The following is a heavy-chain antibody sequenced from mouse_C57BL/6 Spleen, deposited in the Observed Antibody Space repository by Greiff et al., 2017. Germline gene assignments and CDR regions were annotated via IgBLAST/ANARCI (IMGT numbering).Heavy chain of an antibody. CDR2: IHPNSGST. CDR1: GYTFTSYW. CDR3: ARGYYYGSSEAMDY. V-gene: IGHV1-64*01. D-gene: IGHD1-1*01. Sequence: VQLQQPGAELVKPGASVKLSCKASGYTFTSYWMHWVKQRPGQGLEWIGMIHPNSGSTNYNEKFKSKATLTVDKSSSTAYMQLSSLTSEDSAVYYCARGYYYGSSEAMDYGGQGTSVTVSS. J-gene: IGHJ4*01.